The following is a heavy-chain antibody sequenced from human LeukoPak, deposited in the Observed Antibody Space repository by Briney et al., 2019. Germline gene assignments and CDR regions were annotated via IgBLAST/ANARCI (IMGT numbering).Heavy chain of an antibody. CDR2: ISSSSSYI. D-gene: IGHD3-10*01. Sequence: PGGSLRLSCAASGFTFSSYSMNWVRQAPGKGLEWVSSISSSSSYIYYADSVKGRFTISRDNAKNSLYLQMNSLRAEDTAVYYCARPPMVRGVITYFPLRYWGQGTLVTVSS. CDR1: GFTFSSYS. V-gene: IGHV3-21*01. J-gene: IGHJ4*02. CDR3: ARPPMVRGVITYFPLRY.